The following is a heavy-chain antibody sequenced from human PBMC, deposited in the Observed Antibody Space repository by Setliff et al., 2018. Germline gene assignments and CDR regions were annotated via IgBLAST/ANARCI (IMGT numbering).Heavy chain of an antibody. CDR1: GFTFGDYA. Sequence: GGSLRLSCTASGFTFGDYAMCWVRQAPGKGLEWVGFIRSKSYGGTTEYAASVKGRFTITRDDSKSIAYLQMNNLRTEDTDMYYCSRDPDCSSTRCHYYYYYMDVWGKGTTVTVSS. D-gene: IGHD2-2*01. CDR3: SRDPDCSSTRCHYYYYYMDV. J-gene: IGHJ6*03. CDR2: IRSKSYGGTT. V-gene: IGHV3-49*04.